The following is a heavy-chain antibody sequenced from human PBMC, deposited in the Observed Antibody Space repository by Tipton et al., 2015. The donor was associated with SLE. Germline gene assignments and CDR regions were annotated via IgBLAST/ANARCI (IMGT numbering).Heavy chain of an antibody. CDR3: ARMTTEIDC. D-gene: IGHD4-17*01. V-gene: IGHV4-39*07. Sequence: TLSLTCTVSGGSISSRSHYWAWIRQPPGKGPEWIGSIYYIGSTFYNPSLKSRVTISVDMSKNHFSLKLNSVTAADTAVYYCARMTTEIDCWGHGSLFTVSS. CDR1: GGSISSRSHY. CDR2: IYYIGST. J-gene: IGHJ4*01.